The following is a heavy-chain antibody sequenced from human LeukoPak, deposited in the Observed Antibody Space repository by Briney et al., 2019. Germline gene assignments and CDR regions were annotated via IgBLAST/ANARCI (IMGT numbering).Heavy chain of an antibody. J-gene: IGHJ6*03. V-gene: IGHV3-48*03. D-gene: IGHD6-19*01. CDR3: TRSSGYSSGWGEFYYYYYMDV. CDR2: ISSSGSTI. Sequence: GGSLRLSCAASGFTFSSYEMNWVRQAPGKGLEWVSYISSSGSTIYYADSVKGRFTISRDNAKNSLYLQMNSLRAEDTAVYYCTRSSGYSSGWGEFYYYYYMDVWGKGTTVTISS. CDR1: GFTFSSYE.